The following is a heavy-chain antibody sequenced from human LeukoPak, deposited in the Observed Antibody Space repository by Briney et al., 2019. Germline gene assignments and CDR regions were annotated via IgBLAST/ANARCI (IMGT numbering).Heavy chain of an antibody. Sequence: PGRSLRLSCAASGFTFSSYGMHWVRQAPGKGLEWVAVIWYDGSNKYYADSVKGRFTIFRDNSKNTLYLQMNSLRAEDTAVYYCARGSGYYKYYFDYWGQGTLVTVSS. CDR1: GFTFSSYG. CDR2: IWYDGSNK. J-gene: IGHJ4*02. V-gene: IGHV3-33*01. D-gene: IGHD3-22*01. CDR3: ARGSGYYKYYFDY.